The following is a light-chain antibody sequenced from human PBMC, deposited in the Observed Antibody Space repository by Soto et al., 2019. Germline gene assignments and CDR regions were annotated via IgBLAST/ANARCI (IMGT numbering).Light chain of an antibody. V-gene: IGKV3-15*01. CDR3: QQYHNLPPWT. J-gene: IGKJ1*01. Sequence: EIVMTQSPATLSVSPGERATVSCRASQSVSNNLAWYQQKPGQAPRLLIYGTSTRATGIPARFSGSGSETEFSLTISSLQSQDLAVYYCQQYHNLPPWTFGQGTKVEIK. CDR2: GTS. CDR1: QSVSNN.